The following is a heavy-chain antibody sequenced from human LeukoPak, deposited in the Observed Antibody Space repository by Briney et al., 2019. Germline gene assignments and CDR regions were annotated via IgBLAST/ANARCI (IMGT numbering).Heavy chain of an antibody. CDR1: GFTFSSYA. V-gene: IGHV3-23*01. CDR3: AKQFGYTYGDFDY. Sequence: GGSLRLSCVASGFTFSSYAMSWVRQAPGKGLEWVSGISGSGGSTYYADSVKVRFTISRDNSKNTLYLQMNSLRAEDTAVYYCAKQFGYTYGDFDYWGQGTLVTVSS. CDR2: ISGSGGST. D-gene: IGHD5-18*01. J-gene: IGHJ4*02.